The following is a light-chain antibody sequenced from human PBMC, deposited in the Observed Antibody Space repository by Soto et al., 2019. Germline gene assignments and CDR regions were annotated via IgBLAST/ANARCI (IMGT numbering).Light chain of an antibody. V-gene: IGLV1-40*01. CDR3: SSYTSANTLI. CDR2: GNN. Sequence: QLVLTQPPSVSGAPGQRVTISCTGSSSNIGAGYDVHWYQHLPGTAPKLLIYGNNNRPSGVPGRFSGSKSGTSESLAITGLQAEDEADYYCSSYTSANTLIFGGGTKLTVL. CDR1: SSNIGAGYD. J-gene: IGLJ2*01.